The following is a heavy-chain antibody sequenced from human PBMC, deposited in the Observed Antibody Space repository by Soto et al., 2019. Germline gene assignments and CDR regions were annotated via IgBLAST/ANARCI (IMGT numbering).Heavy chain of an antibody. J-gene: IGHJ5*02. D-gene: IGHD6-19*01. Sequence: ASVKVSCKASGYTFTSYDINWVRQATGQGLEWMGWMNPNSGNTGYAQKFQGRVTMTRNTSISTAYMELSSLRSEDTAVYYCARAEIAVAGHRFDPWGQGTLVTVSS. CDR3: ARAEIAVAGHRFDP. CDR1: GYTFTSYD. CDR2: MNPNSGNT. V-gene: IGHV1-8*01.